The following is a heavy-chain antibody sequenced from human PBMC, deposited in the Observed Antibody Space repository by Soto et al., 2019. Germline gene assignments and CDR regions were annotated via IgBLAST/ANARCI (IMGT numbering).Heavy chain of an antibody. CDR2: INPNSGGT. J-gene: IGHJ4*02. Sequence: ASVKVSCKASGYTFTGYYIHWVRQAPGQGLEWMGWINPNSGGTGYPQKFQGRVTMTRDSSNTTAYMELSSLRSDDTAVYYCARANSGDDDEFDYWGQGTPATVSS. CDR1: GYTFTGYY. CDR3: ARANSGDDDEFDY. D-gene: IGHD5-12*01. V-gene: IGHV1-2*02.